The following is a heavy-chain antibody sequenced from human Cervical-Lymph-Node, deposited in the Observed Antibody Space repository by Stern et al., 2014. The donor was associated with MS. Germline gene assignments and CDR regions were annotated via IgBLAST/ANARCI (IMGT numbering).Heavy chain of an antibody. Sequence: VQLVESGAEVKKPGESLKISCKGSGYSFTRDWIGWVRQTPGKGLEWMGIIYIGDSETRYSPSFQGQVTISADKSISTAYLQWSSLKASDTAMYYCARLPDSGGWYGIWYFDLWGRGTLVTVSS. V-gene: IGHV5-51*03. CDR2: IYIGDSET. CDR1: GYSFTRDW. CDR3: ARLPDSGGWYGIWYFDL. J-gene: IGHJ2*01. D-gene: IGHD6-19*01.